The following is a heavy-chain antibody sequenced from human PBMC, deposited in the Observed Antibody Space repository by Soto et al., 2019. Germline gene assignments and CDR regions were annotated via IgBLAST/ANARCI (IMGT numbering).Heavy chain of an antibody. CDR2: ILYDGTSK. CDR1: GFTFSSYA. Sequence: QAQLVESGGGVVQPGRSLRLSCAASGFTFSSYAMHWVRQAPGKGLEWVAAILYDGTSKYYADSVKGRFTISRDSSKNTLYVQMESLSAEDTAVYHCAKYGGRQISDAFDIWGQGTRVTVSS. V-gene: IGHV3-30-3*01. D-gene: IGHD2-8*01. J-gene: IGHJ3*02. CDR3: AKYGGRQISDAFDI.